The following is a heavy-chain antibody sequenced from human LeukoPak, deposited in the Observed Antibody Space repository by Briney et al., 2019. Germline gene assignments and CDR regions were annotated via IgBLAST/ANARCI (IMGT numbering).Heavy chain of an antibody. CDR2: ISGSGDDT. J-gene: IGHJ6*03. V-gene: IGHV3-23*01. CDR3: AKMRSYYYYMDV. CDR1: GFTFGSYA. Sequence: PGGSLRLSCAGSGFTFGSYAMSWVRQAPGKGLEWVSAISGSGDDTYYADPVKGRFTISSDNSKNTLFLQMNSLRAEVTAVYYCAKMRSYYYYMDVWGKGTTVAVSS.